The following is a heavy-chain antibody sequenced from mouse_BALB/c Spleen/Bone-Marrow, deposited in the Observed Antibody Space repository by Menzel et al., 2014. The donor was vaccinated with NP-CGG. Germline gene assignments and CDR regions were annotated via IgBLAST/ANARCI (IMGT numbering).Heavy chain of an antibody. CDR1: GYSFAGYT. CDR2: INPYNGGS. D-gene: IGHD1-1*01. J-gene: IGHJ3*01. CDR3: AREGYGSSYGFAY. Sequence: EVQLQQSGPELVKPGASMKISCKASGYSFAGYTMNWVRQSHGKNLEWIGLINPYNGGSSYNQKFKGKATLTVDKSSSTAYMELLSLTSEDSAVYYCAREGYGSSYGFAYWGQGTLVTVSA. V-gene: IGHV1-18*01.